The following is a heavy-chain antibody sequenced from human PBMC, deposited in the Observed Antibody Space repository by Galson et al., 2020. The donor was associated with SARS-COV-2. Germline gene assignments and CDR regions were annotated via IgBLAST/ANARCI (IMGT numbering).Heavy chain of an antibody. CDR1: GFTFNNYA. CDR3: AKDRVGAGGFYYFDY. D-gene: IGHD1-26*01. V-gene: IGHV3-23*01. J-gene: IGHJ4*02. Sequence: GGSLRLSCAASGFTFNNYAMSWVRQAPGKGLEWVSGISGSGDRSFYADSVKGSFTISRDNSKNTLHLQMNSLRVEDTAVYYCAKDRVGAGGFYYFDYWGQGTLVTVSS. CDR2: ISGSGDRS.